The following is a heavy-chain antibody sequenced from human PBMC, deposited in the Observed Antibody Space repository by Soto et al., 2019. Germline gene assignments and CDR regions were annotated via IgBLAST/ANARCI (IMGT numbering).Heavy chain of an antibody. D-gene: IGHD6-13*01. Sequence: QVQLVQSGAEVKKPGSSVKVSCKASGGTFSSYTISWVRQAPGQGLEWMGRIIPILGIANYAQKFQGRVTITADKSTSTAYMELSSLRSEDTAVYYCARELIAAAGTGGEFDYWGQGTLVTVSS. CDR3: ARELIAAAGTGGEFDY. CDR1: GGTFSSYT. CDR2: IIPILGIA. V-gene: IGHV1-69*02. J-gene: IGHJ4*02.